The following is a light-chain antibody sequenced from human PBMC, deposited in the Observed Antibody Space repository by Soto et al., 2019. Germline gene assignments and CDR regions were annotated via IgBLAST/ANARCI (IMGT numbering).Light chain of an antibody. CDR2: DAS. Sequence: DIQMTQSPSTLSASVGGRVTITCRASQSIGTWLAWYQQKPGKAPKLLIYDASSLERGVPSRFSGSGSGTEFTLTITSLQPDDFATYYCQRYNGYTWMFGQGTKVDIK. J-gene: IGKJ1*01. V-gene: IGKV1-5*01. CDR1: QSIGTW. CDR3: QRYNGYTWM.